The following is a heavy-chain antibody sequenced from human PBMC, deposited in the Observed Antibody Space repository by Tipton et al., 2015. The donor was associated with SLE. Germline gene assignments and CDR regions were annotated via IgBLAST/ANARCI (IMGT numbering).Heavy chain of an antibody. J-gene: IGHJ4*02. D-gene: IGHD3-10*01. Sequence: QLVQSGAEVKKPGTSVKISCKVSGYTFSDLSMHRAQQAPGNGLEWMGLVDPEDGETIYAERFQGRVTISADTSTDTAYMELSSLRSEDTAVYYCAPRGIVDYWSQGTLVTVSS. V-gene: IGHV1-69-2*01. CDR2: VDPEDGET. CDR1: GYTFSDLS. CDR3: APRGIVDY.